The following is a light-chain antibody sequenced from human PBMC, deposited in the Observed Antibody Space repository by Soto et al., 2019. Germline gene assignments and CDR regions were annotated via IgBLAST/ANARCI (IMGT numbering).Light chain of an antibody. Sequence: QSALTQPASVSGSPGQSITISCTGTSSDVGGYNYVSWYQQHPGKAPKLMIYEDSNRPSGVSNRFSGSKSGNTASLTISGLQGDDEADYYCSSYTSSSNWVFGAGTKLTVL. CDR2: EDS. V-gene: IGLV2-14*01. J-gene: IGLJ3*02. CDR3: SSYTSSSNWV. CDR1: SSDVGGYNY.